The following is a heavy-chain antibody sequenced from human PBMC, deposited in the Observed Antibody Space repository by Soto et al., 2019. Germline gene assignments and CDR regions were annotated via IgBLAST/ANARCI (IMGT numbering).Heavy chain of an antibody. CDR3: ARDLHYYFDY. CDR1: GFTFTSYA. V-gene: IGHV3-30-3*01. Sequence: QVQLVESGGGVVQPGRSLRLSCAASGFTFTSYAMHWVRQAPGKGLGWVAVISYDGNNKYYADSVKGRFTISRDNSKNTLYVQMNSLRAEDTAVYYCARDLHYYFDYWGQGTLVTVSS. J-gene: IGHJ4*02. CDR2: ISYDGNNK.